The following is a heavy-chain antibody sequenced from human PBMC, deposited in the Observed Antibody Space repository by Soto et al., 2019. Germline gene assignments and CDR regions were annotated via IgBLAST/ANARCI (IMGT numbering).Heavy chain of an antibody. J-gene: IGHJ6*02. CDR2: ISYDGSNK. D-gene: IGHD3-3*01. V-gene: IGHV3-30-3*01. CDR3: ARDRSNYDFWSANTYYYYGMDV. CDR1: GFTFSSYA. Sequence: LRLSCAASGFTFSSYAMHWVRQAPGKGLEWVAVISYDGSNKYYADSVKGRFTISRDNSKNTLYLQMNSLRAEDTAVYYCARDRSNYDFWSANTYYYYGMDVWGQGTTVTVSS.